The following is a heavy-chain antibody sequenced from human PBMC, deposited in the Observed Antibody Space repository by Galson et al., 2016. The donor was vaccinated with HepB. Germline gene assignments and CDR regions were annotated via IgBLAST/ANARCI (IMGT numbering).Heavy chain of an antibody. CDR3: ARGFRRGRAVAFGF. J-gene: IGHJ4*02. CDR1: GYIFSNFA. CDR2: ISGYDGST. D-gene: IGHD6-19*01. Sequence: SVKVSCKASGYIFSNFAISWVRQAPGQGLEWMGWISGYDGSTKSAQKFQDRVSMTIDTPTNTAYMELRSLRSDDTAMYFCARGFRRGRAVAFGFWGQGTLVTVSS. V-gene: IGHV1-18*01.